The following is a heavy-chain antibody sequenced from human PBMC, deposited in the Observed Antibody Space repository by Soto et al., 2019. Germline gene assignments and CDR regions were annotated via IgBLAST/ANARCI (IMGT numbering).Heavy chain of an antibody. CDR3: ARAQTRGSSWILGFDY. Sequence: PSETLSLTCTVSGGSISSGGYYWSWIRQHPGKGLEWIGYIYYSGSTYYNPSLKSRVTISVDTSKNQFSLKLSSVTAADTAVYYCARAQTRGSSWILGFDYWGQGTLVTVSS. CDR2: IYYSGST. V-gene: IGHV4-31*03. CDR1: GGSISSGGYY. D-gene: IGHD6-13*01. J-gene: IGHJ4*02.